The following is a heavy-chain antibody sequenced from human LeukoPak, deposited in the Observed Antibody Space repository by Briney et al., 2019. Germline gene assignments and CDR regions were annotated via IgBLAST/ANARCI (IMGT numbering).Heavy chain of an antibody. Sequence: GRSLRLSCAASGFTFSSYGMHWVRQAPGKGLEWVAVISYDGSNKYYADSVKGRFTISRDNSKNTLYLQMNSLRAEDTAVYYCAKEKWDCWGQGTLVTVSS. CDR3: AKEKWDC. CDR1: GFTFSSYG. CDR2: ISYDGSNK. V-gene: IGHV3-30*18. D-gene: IGHD1-26*01. J-gene: IGHJ4*02.